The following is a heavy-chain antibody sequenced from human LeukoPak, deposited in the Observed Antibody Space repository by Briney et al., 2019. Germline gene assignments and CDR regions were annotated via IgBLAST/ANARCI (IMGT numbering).Heavy chain of an antibody. CDR1: GGSISSGGYY. V-gene: IGHV4-39*01. CDR3: ARQYSSGWPWFDP. CDR2: IYYSGSA. J-gene: IGHJ5*02. Sequence: SETLSLTCTVSGGSISSGGYYWGWIRQPPGKGLEWIGSIYYSGSAYYNPSLKSRVTISADTSKNQFSLKLSSVTAADAAVYNCARQYSSGWPWFDPWGQGTLGTVSS. D-gene: IGHD6-19*01.